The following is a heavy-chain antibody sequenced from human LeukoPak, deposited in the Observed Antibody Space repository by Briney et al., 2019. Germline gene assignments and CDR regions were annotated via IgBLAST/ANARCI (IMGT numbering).Heavy chain of an antibody. CDR3: ARQYGGYSGYDSDWFDP. J-gene: IGHJ5*02. D-gene: IGHD5-12*01. V-gene: IGHV4-39*01. CDR1: GGSISSSSYY. CDR2: IYYSGST. Sequence: SSETLSLTCTVSGGSISSSSYYWGWIRQPPGKGLEWIGSIYYSGSTYYNPSLKSRVTISVDTSKNQFSLKLSSVTAADTAVYYCARQYGGYSGYDSDWFDPWGQGTLVTVSS.